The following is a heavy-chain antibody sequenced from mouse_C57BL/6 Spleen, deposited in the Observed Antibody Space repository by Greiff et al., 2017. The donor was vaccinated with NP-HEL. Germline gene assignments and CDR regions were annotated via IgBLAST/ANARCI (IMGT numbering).Heavy chain of an antibody. J-gene: IGHJ3*01. CDR1: GYTFTSYW. CDR2: IYPGSGST. D-gene: IGHD1-1*01. Sequence: QVQLQQSGAELVKPGASVKMSCKASGYTFTSYWITWVKQRPGQGLEWIGDIYPGSGSTNYNEKFKSKATLTVDTSSSTAYMQLSSLTSEDSAVYYCARLYYGSILAWFAYWGQGTLVTVSA. CDR3: ARLYYGSILAWFAY. V-gene: IGHV1-55*01.